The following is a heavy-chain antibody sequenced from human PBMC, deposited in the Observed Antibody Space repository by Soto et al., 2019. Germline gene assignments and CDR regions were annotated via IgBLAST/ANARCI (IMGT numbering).Heavy chain of an antibody. CDR2: IKTNTEGGTT. D-gene: IGHD2-15*01. Sequence: EVQLVESGGGFIYPGGSLRLSCAASGLTISNAWMNWVRQAPGKGLEWVGRIKTNTEGGTTDYAAAVKGRFTVSRDDSKNTLYLQMNSLKIEDTDVYYCTTGSVEGVWGQGTTVTVSS. CDR1: GLTISNAW. V-gene: IGHV3-15*07. CDR3: TTGSVEGV. J-gene: IGHJ6*02.